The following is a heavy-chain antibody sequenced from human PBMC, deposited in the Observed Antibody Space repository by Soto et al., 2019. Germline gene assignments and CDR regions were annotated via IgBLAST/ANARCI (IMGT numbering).Heavy chain of an antibody. V-gene: IGHV4-38-2*02. CDR2: VYHDGRT. D-gene: IGHD3-10*01. CDR1: GYSISSGYQ. CDR3: ARDFYGSRAAGWFDP. J-gene: IGHJ5*02. Sequence: PSETLSLTCAVSGYSISSGYQWGWIRRPPGKGPEWIGSVYHDGRTRYNPPLESRVTISVDTSKNQFSLKLNSVIVADTAMYYCARDFYGSRAAGWFDPWGQGTLVTVSS.